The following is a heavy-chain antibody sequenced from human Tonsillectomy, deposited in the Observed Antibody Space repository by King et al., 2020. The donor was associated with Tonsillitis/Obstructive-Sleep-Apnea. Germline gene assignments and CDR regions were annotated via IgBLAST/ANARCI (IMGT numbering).Heavy chain of an antibody. CDR2: TRNKAHSYTT. CDR1: GFTFSDHY. CDR3: ARVRTSSPVYNLDY. D-gene: IGHD1-14*01. V-gene: IGHV3-72*01. Sequence: VQLVESGGGLVQPGGSLRLSCAASGFTFSDHYMDWVRQAPGKGLEGVGRTRNKAHSYTTEYAASVKGRFTISRDDSENSLYLQMNSLKTEDTAVYYCARVRTSSPVYNLDYWGQGTLVTVSS. J-gene: IGHJ4*02.